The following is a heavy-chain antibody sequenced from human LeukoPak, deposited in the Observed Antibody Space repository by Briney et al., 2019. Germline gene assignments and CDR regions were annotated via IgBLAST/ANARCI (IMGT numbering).Heavy chain of an antibody. Sequence: PSETLSLTCTVSGGSISSTSYDWGWIRQPPGKGLEWIGSMYYTGNTYYNPSLKSRVTISVETSKNQFSLKLSSVTAADTAVYHCARVRYYNYMYVWSRVLTVTVSS. D-gene: IGHD5/OR15-5a*01. CDR2: MYYTGNT. CDR1: GGSISSTSYD. CDR3: ARVRYYNYMYV. J-gene: IGHJ6*03. V-gene: IGHV4-39*01.